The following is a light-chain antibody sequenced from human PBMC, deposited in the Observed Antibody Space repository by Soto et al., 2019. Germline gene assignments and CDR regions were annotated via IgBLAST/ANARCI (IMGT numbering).Light chain of an antibody. CDR2: GAS. CDR3: QQRSNWPIFT. Sequence: EIVLTQSPATLSLSPGERVTLSCRASQSVSSYLAWYQQKPGQAPRLLIYGASNRATGIPARFSGSGSGTDFTLTISSLEPEDFAVYYCQQRSNWPIFTFGPGTKVDIK. V-gene: IGKV3-11*01. J-gene: IGKJ3*01. CDR1: QSVSSY.